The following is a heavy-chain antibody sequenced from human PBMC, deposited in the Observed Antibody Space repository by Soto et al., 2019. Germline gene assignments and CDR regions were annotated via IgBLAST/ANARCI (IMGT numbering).Heavy chain of an antibody. J-gene: IGHJ6*02. Sequence: EVQLLESGGGLVQPGGSLRLSCAAAGFTFSNYDLTWVRQSPGKGLEWVSTFSGSGGSTYYADSVRGRFTISRDNSKNPLFLQMNSLRVEDTAIYYCARDWTGDTCPCLDVWGQGTTVSVSS. D-gene: IGHD3-3*01. CDR2: FSGSGGST. CDR3: ARDWTGDTCPCLDV. CDR1: GFTFSNYD. V-gene: IGHV3-23*01.